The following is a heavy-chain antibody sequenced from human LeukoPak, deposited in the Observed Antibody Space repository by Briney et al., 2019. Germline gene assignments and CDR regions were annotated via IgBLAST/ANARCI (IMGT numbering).Heavy chain of an antibody. J-gene: IGHJ4*02. CDR2: ISGSGGST. D-gene: IGHD1-1*01. V-gene: IGHV3-23*01. CDR3: ARETSGTVDY. Sequence: GGSLRLSCAASGFTFSSYAINWVRQAPGKGLEWVSAISGSGGSTYYADSVKGRFTISRDNSKNTLYLQMNSLRAEDTAVYYCARETSGTVDYWGQGTLVTVSS. CDR1: GFTFSSYA.